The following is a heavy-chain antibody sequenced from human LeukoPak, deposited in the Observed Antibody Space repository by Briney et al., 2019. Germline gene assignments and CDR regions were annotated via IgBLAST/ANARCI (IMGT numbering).Heavy chain of an antibody. CDR2: INAGNGNT. V-gene: IGHV1-3*01. D-gene: IGHD3-9*01. J-gene: IGHJ4*02. Sequence: ASVKVSCKASGYTFTSYAMHWVRQAPGQRLEWMGWINAGNGNTKYSQKFQGRVTITRDTSASTAYMELSSLRSEDTAVYYCASRGDYDILTGYWADKYYFDYWGQGTLVTVSS. CDR3: ASRGDYDILTGYWADKYYFDY. CDR1: GYTFTSYA.